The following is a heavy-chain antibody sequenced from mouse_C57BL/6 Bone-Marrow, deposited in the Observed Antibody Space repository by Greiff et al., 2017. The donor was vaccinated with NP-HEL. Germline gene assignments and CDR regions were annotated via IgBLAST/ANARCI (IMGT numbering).Heavy chain of an antibody. CDR2: IRSKRSNYAT. J-gene: IGHJ3*01. CDR1: GFTFNTYA. V-gene: IGHV10-3*01. Sequence: EVQGVESGGGLVQPKGSLKLSCAASGFTFNTYAMNWVRQAPGKGLEWVARIRSKRSNYATYYADSVKDRFTISRDDSQSMLYLQMNNLKTEDTAMYYCVTVYYDYDEAWFAYWGQGTLVTVSA. D-gene: IGHD2-4*01. CDR3: VTVYYDYDEAWFAY.